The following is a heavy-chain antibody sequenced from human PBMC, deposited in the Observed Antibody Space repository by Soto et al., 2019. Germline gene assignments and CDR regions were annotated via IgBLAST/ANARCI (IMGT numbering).Heavy chain of an antibody. CDR2: ISYDGSNK. CDR1: GFTFSSYA. J-gene: IGHJ4*02. D-gene: IGHD6-6*01. Sequence: GESLKISCAASGFTFSSYAMHWVRQAPGKGLEWVAVISYDGSNKYYADSVKGRFTISRDNSKNTLYLQMNSLRAEDTAVYYCARASSSSSYFDYWGQGTLVTVSS. V-gene: IGHV3-30*04. CDR3: ARASSSSSYFDY.